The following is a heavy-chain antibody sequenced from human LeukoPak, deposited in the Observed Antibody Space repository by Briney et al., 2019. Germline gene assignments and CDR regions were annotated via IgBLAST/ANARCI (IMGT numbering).Heavy chain of an antibody. J-gene: IGHJ4*02. Sequence: GASVKVSCKASGYTFTSYGISWVRQAPGQGLEWMGWISAYNGNTNHAQKLQGRVTMTTDTSTSTAYMELRSLRSDDTAVYYCARGDPLPPRLSLWFGELSNQLDYWGQGTLVTVSS. D-gene: IGHD3-10*01. CDR1: GYTFTSYG. CDR2: ISAYNGNT. CDR3: ARGDPLPPRLSLWFGELSNQLDY. V-gene: IGHV1-18*01.